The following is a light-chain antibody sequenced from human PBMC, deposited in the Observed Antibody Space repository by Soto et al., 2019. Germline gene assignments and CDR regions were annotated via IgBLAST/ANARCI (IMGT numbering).Light chain of an antibody. CDR2: DAS. CDR3: QQYNSYWA. CDR1: QSISSW. Sequence: DIQMTQSPSTLSASVGDRVTITCRASQSISSWLAWYQQKPGKAPKLLIYDASSLESGVPSRFSGSGSGTDFTLTIGSLQSDDFATYYRQQYNSYWAFGQGTKVDI. J-gene: IGKJ1*01. V-gene: IGKV1-5*01.